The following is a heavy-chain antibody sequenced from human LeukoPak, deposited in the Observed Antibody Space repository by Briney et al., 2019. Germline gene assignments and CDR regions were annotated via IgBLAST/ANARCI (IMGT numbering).Heavy chain of an antibody. J-gene: IGHJ4*02. CDR1: GYTFTSYD. Sequence: ASVKVSCKASGYTFTSYDINWVRQATGQGLEWMGWMNPNSGNTGYAQKFQGRVTMTRNTSISTAYMELSSLRSEDTAVYYCARAERQWLVRAVRYWGQGTLVTVSS. D-gene: IGHD6-19*01. V-gene: IGHV1-8*01. CDR2: MNPNSGNT. CDR3: ARAERQWLVRAVRY.